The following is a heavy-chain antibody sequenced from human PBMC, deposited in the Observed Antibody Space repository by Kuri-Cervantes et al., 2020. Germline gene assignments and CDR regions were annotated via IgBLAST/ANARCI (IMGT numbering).Heavy chain of an antibody. J-gene: IGHJ4*02. CDR3: ARDWGVRGVITLDY. V-gene: IGHV3-48*02. CDR2: ISSSSSTI. Sequence: LSLTCAASGFTFSSYSMNWVRQAPGKGLEWVSYISSSSSTIYYADSVKGRFTISRDNAKNSLYLQMNSLRDEDTAVYYCARDWGVRGVITLDYWGQGTLVTVSS. D-gene: IGHD3-10*01. CDR1: GFTFSSYS.